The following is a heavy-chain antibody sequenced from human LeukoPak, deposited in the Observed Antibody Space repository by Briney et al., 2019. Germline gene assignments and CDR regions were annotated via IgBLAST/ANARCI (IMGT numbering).Heavy chain of an antibody. Sequence: ASVKVSCKASGCTFNNFFISWVRQAPGQGLEWVGWISPHSHTTHYAEKFQGRVTMTTDTSTTTVYMELRSLRSDDTAVYFCARGQTMYYWGQGTPVTVSS. D-gene: IGHD3-10*02. CDR3: ARGQTMYY. CDR2: ISPHSHTT. V-gene: IGHV1-18*01. CDR1: GCTFNNFF. J-gene: IGHJ4*02.